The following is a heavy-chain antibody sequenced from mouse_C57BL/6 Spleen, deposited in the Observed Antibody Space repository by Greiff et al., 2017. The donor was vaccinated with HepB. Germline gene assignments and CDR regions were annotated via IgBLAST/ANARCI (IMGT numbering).Heavy chain of an antibody. V-gene: IGHV1-82*01. CDR1: GYAFSSSW. J-gene: IGHJ2*01. CDR3: ARSTMVTPFDY. CDR2: IYPGDGDT. Sequence: VKLQQSGPELVKPGASVKISCKASGYAFSSSWMNWVKQRPGKGLEWIGRIYPGDGDTNYNGKFKGKATLTADKSSSTAYMQLSSLTSEDSAVYFCARSTMVTPFDYWGQGTTLTVSS. D-gene: IGHD2-2*01.